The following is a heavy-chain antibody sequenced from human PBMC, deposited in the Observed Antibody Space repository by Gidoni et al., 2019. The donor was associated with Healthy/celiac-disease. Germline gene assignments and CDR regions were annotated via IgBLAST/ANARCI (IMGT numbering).Heavy chain of an antibody. CDR3: AKPPEPLRWVDY. D-gene: IGHD2-21*01. CDR1: GFTFSSYA. Sequence: EVRLLESGGGLVQPGGSLRLSCAASGFTFSSYAMSWVRQAPGEGLGWVSAISGSGGSTYYADSVKGRFTISRDNSKNTLYLQMNSLRAEDTAVYYCAKPPEPLRWVDYWGQGTLVTVSS. CDR2: ISGSGGST. V-gene: IGHV3-23*01. J-gene: IGHJ4*02.